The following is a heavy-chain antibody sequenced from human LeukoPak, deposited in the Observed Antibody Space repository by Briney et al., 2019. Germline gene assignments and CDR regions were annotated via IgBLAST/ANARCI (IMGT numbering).Heavy chain of an antibody. J-gene: IGHJ4*02. V-gene: IGHV3-23*01. CDR1: GFSFSRNA. CDR2: VIDSGKDR. CDR3: AKGVVDRGADC. Sequence: GGSLRLSCAASGFSFSRNAMTWVRQAPGMGLEWVSSVIDSGKDRYYAGSVKGRFTISRDNSEDTLYLQMNSLRVEDTAVYYCAKGVVDRGADCWGQGALVTVSS. D-gene: IGHD2-15*01.